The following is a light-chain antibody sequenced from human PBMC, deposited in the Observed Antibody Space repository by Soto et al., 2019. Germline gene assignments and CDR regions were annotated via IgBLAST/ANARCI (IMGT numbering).Light chain of an antibody. V-gene: IGKV3-15*01. CDR2: GAS. CDR1: QSVSSN. Sequence: EIVLTQSPGTLSLSPGERATLSCRASQSVSSNNLAWYQQRPGQAPRVVIYGASTRATGIPARFSGSGSGTEFTLTISSLQSEDFAVYYCQQYNNWPWTFGQGTKVDIK. J-gene: IGKJ1*01. CDR3: QQYNNWPWT.